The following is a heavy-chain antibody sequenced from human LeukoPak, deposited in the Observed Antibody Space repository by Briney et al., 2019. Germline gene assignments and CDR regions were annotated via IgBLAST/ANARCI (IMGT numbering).Heavy chain of an antibody. CDR1: GGSISSSSYY. V-gene: IGHV4-39*07. CDR3: AGDLEDKGWFDP. Sequence: PSETLSLTCTVSGGSISSSSYYWGWIRQPPGKGLEWIGSIYYSGSTYYNPSLKSRVTISVDTSKNQFSLKLSSVTAADTAVYYCAGDLEDKGWFDPWGQGTLVTVSS. J-gene: IGHJ5*02. CDR2: IYYSGST. D-gene: IGHD3-3*01.